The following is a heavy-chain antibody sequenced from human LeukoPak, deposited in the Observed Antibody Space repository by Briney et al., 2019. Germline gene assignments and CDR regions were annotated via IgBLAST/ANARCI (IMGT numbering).Heavy chain of an antibody. J-gene: IGHJ5*01. V-gene: IGHV4-59*01. CDR2: IYYTGST. D-gene: IGHD4-23*01. CDR1: GGSISSNY. CDR3: ARNHGGWFDS. Sequence: SETLSLTCTVSGGSISSNYWIWIRQPPGKGLEWIGYIYYTGSTDYNPSLKSRVTISVDTSKNQFSLKLNSVTAADTAVYYCARNHGGWFDSWGQGTLVTVSS.